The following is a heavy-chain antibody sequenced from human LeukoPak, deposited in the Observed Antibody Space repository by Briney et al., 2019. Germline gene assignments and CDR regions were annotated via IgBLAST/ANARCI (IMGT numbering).Heavy chain of an antibody. D-gene: IGHD1-1*01. J-gene: IGHJ6*02. V-gene: IGHV1-69*10. CDR3: ARVVPLELDLYGMDV. CDR2: IIPILGIA. Sequence: SVKVSCKASGGTFSSYTISWVRQAPGQGLEWMGGIIPILGIANYAQKFQGRVTITADKSTSTAYMELSSLRSEDTAVYYCARVVPLELDLYGMDVWGQGTTVTVSS. CDR1: GGTFSSYT.